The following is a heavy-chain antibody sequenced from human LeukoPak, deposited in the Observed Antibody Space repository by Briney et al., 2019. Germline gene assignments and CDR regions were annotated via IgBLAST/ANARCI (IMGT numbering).Heavy chain of an antibody. D-gene: IGHD3-9*01. V-gene: IGHV5-51*01. CDR2: IYPGDSDT. Sequence: GESLKTSCKGSGYSFTSYWIGWVRQMPGKGLEWMGIIYPGDSDTRYSPSFQGQVTISADKSISTAYLQWSSLKASDTAMYYCARREGYYDILTGGLFDYWGQGTLVTVSS. CDR3: ARREGYYDILTGGLFDY. J-gene: IGHJ4*02. CDR1: GYSFTSYW.